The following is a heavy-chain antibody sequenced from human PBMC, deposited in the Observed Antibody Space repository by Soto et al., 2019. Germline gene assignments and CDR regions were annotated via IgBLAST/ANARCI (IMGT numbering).Heavy chain of an antibody. CDR2: ISAYNGNT. V-gene: IGHV1-18*01. J-gene: IGHJ3*02. CDR1: GYTFTSYG. Sequence: ASVKVSCKASGYTFTSYGISWVRQAPGQGLEWMGWISAYNGNTNYAQKLQGRVTMTTDTSTSTAYMELRSLRSDDTAAYYCARDALVRYKNAFDIWGQGTMVTVSS. D-gene: IGHD1-20*01. CDR3: ARDALVRYKNAFDI.